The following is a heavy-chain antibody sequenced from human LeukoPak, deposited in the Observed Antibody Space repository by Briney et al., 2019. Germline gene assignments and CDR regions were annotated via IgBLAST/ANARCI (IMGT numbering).Heavy chain of an antibody. V-gene: IGHV3-23*01. D-gene: IGHD3-10*01. CDR3: AKDSGSTLDY. J-gene: IGHJ4*02. CDR2: ISGSGGST. CDR1: GFTFSSFA. Sequence: GSLRLSCSASGFTFSSFAMSWVRQAPGKGLEWVSGISGSGGSTYYADSMKGRFTISRDNSKNTLYLQINSLRAEDTAVYHCAKDSGSTLDYWGQGTLVTVSS.